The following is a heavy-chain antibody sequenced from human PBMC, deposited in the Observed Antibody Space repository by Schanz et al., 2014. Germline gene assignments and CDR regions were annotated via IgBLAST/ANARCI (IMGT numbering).Heavy chain of an antibody. CDR3: ARIGGSVFDY. Sequence: EVHLLESGGGLVQPGGSLRLSCAASGFTFSSYAMSWVRQAPGKGLEWVSSINTGGDSTYYADSVKGRFTISRDNFKGALYLQMSSLRAEDTAVYYCARIGGSVFDYWAQGTLVTVSS. CDR2: INTGGDST. V-gene: IGHV3-23*01. CDR1: GFTFSSYA. D-gene: IGHD3-10*01. J-gene: IGHJ4*02.